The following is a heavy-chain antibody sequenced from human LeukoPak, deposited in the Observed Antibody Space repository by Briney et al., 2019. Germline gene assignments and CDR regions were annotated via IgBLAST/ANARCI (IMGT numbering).Heavy chain of an antibody. CDR3: ARDGLYYYDSSGYYVY. V-gene: IGHV3-23*01. CDR1: GFTFSTYA. Sequence: GGSLRLSCAASGFTFSTYAMSWVRQAPGKGLEWVSTISGSGSGLSTYYADSVRGRFTISRDNAKNTLYLQMNSLRAEDTAVYYCARDGLYYYDSSGYYVYWGQGTLVTVSS. J-gene: IGHJ4*02. CDR2: ISGSGSGLST. D-gene: IGHD3-22*01.